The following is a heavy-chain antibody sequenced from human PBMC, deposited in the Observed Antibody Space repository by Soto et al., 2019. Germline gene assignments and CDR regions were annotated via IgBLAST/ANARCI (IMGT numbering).Heavy chain of an antibody. Sequence: GGSLRLSCAASGFTVSNNYMSWVRQGPGKGLEWVSTIYRGDSTYYADSVKGRFTISRDNSKNTLYLLMNSLRTVDTAVYYCAMYYDSSGGNSGGTDVWGQGTTVTVSS. J-gene: IGHJ6*02. V-gene: IGHV3-53*01. CDR2: IYRGDST. CDR1: GFTVSNNY. D-gene: IGHD3-22*01. CDR3: AMYYDSSGGNSGGTDV.